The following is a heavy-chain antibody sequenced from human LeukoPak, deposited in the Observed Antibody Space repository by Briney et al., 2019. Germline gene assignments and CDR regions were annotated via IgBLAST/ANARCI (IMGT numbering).Heavy chain of an antibody. J-gene: IGHJ4*02. D-gene: IGHD1-26*01. CDR1: GGSISSYY. Sequence: PSETLSLTCTVSGGSISSYYWSWIRQPPGKGLEWIGYIYYSGSTNYNPSLKSRVTISVDTSKNQFSLKLSSVTAADTAVYYCARGVVDANSDHFDYWGQGTLVTVSS. CDR3: ARGVVDANSDHFDY. CDR2: IYYSGST. V-gene: IGHV4-59*08.